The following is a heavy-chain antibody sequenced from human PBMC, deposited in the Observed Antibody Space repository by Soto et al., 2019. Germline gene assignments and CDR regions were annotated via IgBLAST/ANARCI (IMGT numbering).Heavy chain of an antibody. CDR3: IKVLTRGVGVPRFYFES. CDR1: GFTFSNDW. D-gene: IGHD3-9*01. CDR2: INADGGST. V-gene: IGHV3-74*01. J-gene: IGHJ4*02. Sequence: EVQLVESGGGLVQPGGSLRLSCAASGFTFSNDWMHWVRQAPGKGLEWVSRINADGGSTHYADSVRGRFTISRDNAKNTLFLQLNSMRVEDTAIYYCIKVLTRGVGVPRFYFESWGQGTLVTVS.